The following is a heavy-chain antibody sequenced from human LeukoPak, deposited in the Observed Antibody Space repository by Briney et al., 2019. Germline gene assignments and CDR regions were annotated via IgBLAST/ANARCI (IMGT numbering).Heavy chain of an antibody. J-gene: IGHJ3*02. Sequence: GGSLRLSCAASGFPFSSYSMNWVRQAPGKGLEWVSYISSSSSTIYYADSVKGRFTISRDNAKNSLYLQMNSLRAEDTAVYYCARNSAAIPTFDAFDIWGQGTMVTVSS. CDR1: GFPFSSYS. V-gene: IGHV3-48*04. D-gene: IGHD2-21*02. CDR2: ISSSSSTI. CDR3: ARNSAAIPTFDAFDI.